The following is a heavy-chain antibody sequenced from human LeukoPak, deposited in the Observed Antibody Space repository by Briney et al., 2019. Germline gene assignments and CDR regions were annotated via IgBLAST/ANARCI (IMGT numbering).Heavy chain of an antibody. D-gene: IGHD7-27*01. V-gene: IGHV3-48*04. CDR1: GFTFSDYP. Sequence: GGSLRLSCAASGFTFSDYPMNWVRQAPGRGLEWISNIRGSGSGSGSGVYCADSVRGRFTISRDDAKNSLFLQMNSLRADDTAFYYCARDDKWGFDYWGQGALVTVSS. J-gene: IGHJ4*02. CDR3: ARDDKWGFDY. CDR2: IRGSGSGSGSGV.